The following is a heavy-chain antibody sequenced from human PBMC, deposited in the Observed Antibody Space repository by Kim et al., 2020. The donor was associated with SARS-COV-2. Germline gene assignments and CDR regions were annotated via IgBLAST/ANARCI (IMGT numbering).Heavy chain of an antibody. V-gene: IGHV3-23*01. Sequence: GGSLRLSCAASGFTFSRYAMSWARQAPGKGLEWVSTISDSGVRTHYADSVKGRFTISRDNSKSTLFLQMNSLRPEDTAVYYCAASDYWGRGSRVTV. CDR1: GFTFSRYA. J-gene: IGHJ4*02. CDR3: AASDY. CDR2: ISDSGVRT.